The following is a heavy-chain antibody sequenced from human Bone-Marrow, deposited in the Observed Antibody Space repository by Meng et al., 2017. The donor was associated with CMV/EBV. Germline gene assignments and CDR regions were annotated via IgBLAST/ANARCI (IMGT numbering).Heavy chain of an antibody. V-gene: IGHV3-43*01. J-gene: IGHJ4*02. CDR1: GFTFDDYT. CDR3: AKDSSDYGGSYFDY. Sequence: GGSLRLSCAASGFTFDDYTMHWVRQAPGKGLEWVSFISWDGGSTYYADSVKGRFTISRDNSRNSLYLQMNSLRTEDTALYYCAKDSSDYGGSYFDYWGQGTLVTVSS. D-gene: IGHD4/OR15-4a*01. CDR2: ISWDGGST.